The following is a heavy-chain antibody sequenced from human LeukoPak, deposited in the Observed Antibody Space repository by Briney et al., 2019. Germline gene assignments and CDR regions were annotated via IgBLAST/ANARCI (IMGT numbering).Heavy chain of an antibody. V-gene: IGHV1-3*01. CDR1: GFTFSSYW. CDR2: INAGNGNT. D-gene: IGHD4-17*01. CDR3: ASDYGDYLFGY. Sequence: PGGSLRLSCAASGFTFSSYWMSWVRQAPGTGLEWMGWINAGNGNTKYSQKFQGRVTITRDTSASTAYMELSSLRSEDTAVYYCASDYGDYLFGYWGQGTLVTVSS. J-gene: IGHJ4*02.